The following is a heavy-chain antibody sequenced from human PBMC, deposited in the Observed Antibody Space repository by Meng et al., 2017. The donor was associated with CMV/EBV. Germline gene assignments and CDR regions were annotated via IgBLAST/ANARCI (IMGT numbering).Heavy chain of an antibody. J-gene: IGHJ4*02. CDR1: GGSFSVYY. CDR3: ARESMVRGED. CDR2: INHSGST. Sequence: VQRQLGGHGLLKPSETRSLTCAVYGGSFSVYYWSWIRQPPGKGLEWIGEINHSGSTNYNPSLKSRVTISVDTSKNQFSLKLSSATAADTAVYYCARESMVRGEDWGQGTLVTISS. V-gene: IGHV4-34*01. D-gene: IGHD3-10*01.